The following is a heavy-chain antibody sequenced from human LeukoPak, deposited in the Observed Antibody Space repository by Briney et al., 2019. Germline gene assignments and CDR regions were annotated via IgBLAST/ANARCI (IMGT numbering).Heavy chain of an antibody. D-gene: IGHD3-3*01. Sequence: HSGGSLRLSCAASGFTFSSYGMHWVRQAPGKGLEWVAFIRYDGSNKYYADSVKGRFTISRDNSKNTLYLQMNSLRAEDTAVYYRAKDATLEWLLFGYFDYWGQGTLVTVSS. CDR2: IRYDGSNK. CDR1: GFTFSSYG. V-gene: IGHV3-30*02. J-gene: IGHJ4*02. CDR3: AKDATLEWLLFGYFDY.